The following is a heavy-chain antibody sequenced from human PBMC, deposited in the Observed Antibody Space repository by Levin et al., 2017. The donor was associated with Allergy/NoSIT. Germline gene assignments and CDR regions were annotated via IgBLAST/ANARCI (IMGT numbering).Heavy chain of an antibody. CDR3: AKIDGHFGGYYAMDV. CDR1: GFTFSDYA. CDR2: ISGSGAIT. V-gene: IGHV3-23*01. J-gene: IGHJ6*02. D-gene: IGHD3-10*01. Sequence: GESLKISCAASGFTFSDYAMSWVRQAPGKGLEWVSGISGSGAITYYADSVKGRFTISRDNSKNTLYLQMNSLRAEDTAVYYCAKIDGHFGGYYAMDVWGQGTTVTVSS.